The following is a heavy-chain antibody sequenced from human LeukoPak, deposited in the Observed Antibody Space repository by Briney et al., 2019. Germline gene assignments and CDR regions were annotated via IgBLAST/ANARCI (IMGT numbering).Heavy chain of an antibody. J-gene: IGHJ4*02. V-gene: IGHV4-59*08. CDR3: ARQDLEMATIGGPFDY. Sequence: PSETLSLTCTVSGGSISSYYWSWIRQPPGKGLEWIGCIYYSGSTNYNPSLKSRVTISVDTSKNQFSLKLSSVTAADTAVYYCARQDLEMATIGGPFDYWGQGTLVTVSS. D-gene: IGHD5-24*01. CDR2: IYYSGST. CDR1: GGSISSYY.